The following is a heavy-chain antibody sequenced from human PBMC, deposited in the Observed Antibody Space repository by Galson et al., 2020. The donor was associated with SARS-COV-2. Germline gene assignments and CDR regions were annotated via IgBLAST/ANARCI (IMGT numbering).Heavy chain of an antibody. CDR2: ISSHGSTT. CDR3: ARSDYDGNGKAYFQH. D-gene: IGHD3-22*01. V-gene: IGHV3-48*03. Sequence: GGSLRLSCAASEFTFSNYDMNWVRLAPGKGPEWLSYISSHGSTTFYADSVKGRFTVSRDNAKNSLFLQMNSLRAEDTAVYYCARSDYDGNGKAYFQHWGQGSLVTVSS. J-gene: IGHJ1*01. CDR1: EFTFSNYD.